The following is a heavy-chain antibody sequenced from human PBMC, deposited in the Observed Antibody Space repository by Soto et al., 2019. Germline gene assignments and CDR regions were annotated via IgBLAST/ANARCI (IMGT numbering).Heavy chain of an antibody. D-gene: IGHD3-10*01. CDR3: ASLSRFALDY. CDR2: ISSSSYI. J-gene: IGHJ4*01. CDR1: GFTFSIDT. V-gene: IGHV3-21*01. Sequence: GGSLRLSCAASGFTFSIDTMNWVLQAPGKGLGWVSSISSSSYIYYTDSAKGRFTISRDNAKNSLYLQMNSLRAEDTAVYYCASLSRFALDYWGQGTLVTVSS.